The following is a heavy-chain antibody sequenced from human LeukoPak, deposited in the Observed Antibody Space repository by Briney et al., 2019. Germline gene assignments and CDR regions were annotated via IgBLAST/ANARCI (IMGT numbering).Heavy chain of an antibody. Sequence: GGSLRLSCAASGFTFSNHWMYWVRQRPGKGLVWVSRIDGDGSTTYYAASVRGRFTISRDNAKNTLSLQMNSLRAEDTAVYYCVRWGLPVAGDYWGQGTLVTVSS. J-gene: IGHJ4*02. CDR3: VRWGLPVAGDY. D-gene: IGHD2-2*01. V-gene: IGHV3-74*01. CDR2: IDGDGSTT. CDR1: GFTFSNHW.